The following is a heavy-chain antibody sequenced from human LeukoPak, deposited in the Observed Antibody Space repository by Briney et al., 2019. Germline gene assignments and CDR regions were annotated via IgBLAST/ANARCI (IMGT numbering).Heavy chain of an antibody. CDR1: GGSFSGYY. CDR3: ARLGTTYYDFWSGYYTRKTYNWFDP. D-gene: IGHD3-3*01. Sequence: PPETLSLTCAVYGGSFSGYYWSWIRQPPGKGLEWIGEINHSGSTNYNPSLKSRVTISVDTSKNQFSLKLSSVTAADTAVYYCARLGTTYYDFWSGYYTRKTYNWFDPWGQGTLVTVSS. CDR2: INHSGST. V-gene: IGHV4-34*01. J-gene: IGHJ5*02.